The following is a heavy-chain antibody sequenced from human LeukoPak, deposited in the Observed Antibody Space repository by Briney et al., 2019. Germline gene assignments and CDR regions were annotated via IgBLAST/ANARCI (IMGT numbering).Heavy chain of an antibody. CDR2: ISYGGSNK. J-gene: IGHJ3*02. D-gene: IGHD6-13*01. CDR3: ANDHSSSWYCGGRCGAFDI. CDR1: GFTFSTYA. Sequence: PGGSLRLSCAASGFTFSTYAMHWVRQAPGKGLEWVAVISYGGSNKYYADSVKGRFTISRDNSKNTLYLQMNSLRAEDTAVYYCANDHSSSWYCGGRCGAFDIWGQGTMVTVSS. V-gene: IGHV3-30*18.